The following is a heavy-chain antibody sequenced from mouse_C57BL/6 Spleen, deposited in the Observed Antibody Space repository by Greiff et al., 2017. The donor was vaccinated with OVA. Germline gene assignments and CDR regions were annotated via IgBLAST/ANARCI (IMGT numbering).Heavy chain of an antibody. D-gene: IGHD1-1*01. CDR1: GYTFTDYE. CDR2: IDPETGGT. CDR3: TRRFTTVVSMDY. Sequence: QVQLQQSGAELVRPGASVTLSCKASGYTFTDYEMHWVKQTPVHGLEWIGAIDPETGGTAYNQKFKGKAILTADKSSSTAYMELRSLTSEDSAVYYCTRRFTTVVSMDYWGQGTSVTVSS. J-gene: IGHJ4*01. V-gene: IGHV1-15*01.